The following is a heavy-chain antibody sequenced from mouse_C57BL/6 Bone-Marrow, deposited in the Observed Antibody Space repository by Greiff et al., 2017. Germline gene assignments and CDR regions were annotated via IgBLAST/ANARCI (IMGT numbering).Heavy chain of an antibody. D-gene: IGHD2-1*01. Sequence: QVQLKQSGAELVKPGASVKISCKASGYAFSSYWMNWVQQRPGKGLEWIGQIYPGDGDTNYNGKFKGKATLTADKSSSPAYMQLSSLTSEDSAVYFCARCNYVRAWFAYWGQGTLVTVSA. CDR2: IYPGDGDT. CDR1: GYAFSSYW. CDR3: ARCNYVRAWFAY. J-gene: IGHJ3*01. V-gene: IGHV1-80*01.